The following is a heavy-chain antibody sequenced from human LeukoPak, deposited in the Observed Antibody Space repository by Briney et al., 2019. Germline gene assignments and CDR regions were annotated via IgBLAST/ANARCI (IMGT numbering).Heavy chain of an antibody. V-gene: IGHV4-59*08. CDR1: GGSISSYY. J-gene: IGHJ4*02. Sequence: PETLSLTCTVSGGSISSYYWSWIRQPPGKGLEWIAYISYSGSTNYNPSLRSRVTISLDTSKNHFSLKLSSVTAADTAVYYCARQSSGYDLGPFAYWGQGTLVTVSS. CDR2: ISYSGST. CDR3: ARQSSGYDLGPFAY. D-gene: IGHD5-12*01.